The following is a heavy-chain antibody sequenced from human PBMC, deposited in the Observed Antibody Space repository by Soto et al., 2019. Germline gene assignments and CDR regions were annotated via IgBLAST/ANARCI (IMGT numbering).Heavy chain of an antibody. D-gene: IGHD5-12*01. J-gene: IGHJ4*02. V-gene: IGHV4-30-2*01. CDR3: AAGGGLPRYY. CDR1: GGSISSGGYS. Sequence: QLQLQESGSGLVKPSQTLSLTCAVSGGSISSGGYSWSWIRQPPGKGLEWIGYIYHSGSTYYNPCRRSRVTISVDRSKNQFSLKLSSVTAADLAVYYCAAGGGLPRYYWGQGTLVTVSS. CDR2: IYHSGST.